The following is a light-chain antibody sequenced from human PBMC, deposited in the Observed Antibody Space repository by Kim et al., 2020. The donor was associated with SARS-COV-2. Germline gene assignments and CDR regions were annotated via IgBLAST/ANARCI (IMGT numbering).Light chain of an antibody. V-gene: IGLV3-9*01. CDR1: NVGSRH. J-gene: IGLJ3*02. CDR2: RDS. CDR3: QVWDTSRGV. Sequence: VALGQTARIACGGTNVGSRHVHWYQQRPGQAPVLVIYRDSNRPSGIPERFSGSNSGNTATLTISRAQAGDEADYYCQVWDTSRGVFGGGTQLTVL.